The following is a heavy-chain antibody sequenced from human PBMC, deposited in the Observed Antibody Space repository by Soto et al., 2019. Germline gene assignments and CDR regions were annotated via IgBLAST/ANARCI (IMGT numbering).Heavy chain of an antibody. J-gene: IGHJ5*02. CDR1: GFTFSNND. D-gene: IGHD6-19*01. CDR2: IDGTSTFS. CDR3: AKNSGWFTA. V-gene: IGHV3-23*05. Sequence: GSLRLSCVASGFTFSNNDMTWVRQAPGKGLEWVSTIDGTSTFSNYADSVEGRFTISRDNSRNTVYLQVNSLRADDTAVYYCAKNSGWFTAWGRGTLVTVSS.